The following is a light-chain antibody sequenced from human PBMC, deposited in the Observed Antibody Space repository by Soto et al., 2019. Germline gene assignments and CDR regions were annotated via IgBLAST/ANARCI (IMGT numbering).Light chain of an antibody. J-gene: IGLJ2*01. CDR1: SSDVGGYDY. V-gene: IGLV2-14*01. CDR2: EVN. Sequence: QSALTQPASVSGSPGQSITISCTGTSSDVGGYDYVSWYQLHPGKAPKLMVFEVNNRPSGVSYRFSGSKSGNTASLTISGVRPEDEADYYCCSYTDIALDVVFGGGTQLTVL. CDR3: CSYTDIALDVV.